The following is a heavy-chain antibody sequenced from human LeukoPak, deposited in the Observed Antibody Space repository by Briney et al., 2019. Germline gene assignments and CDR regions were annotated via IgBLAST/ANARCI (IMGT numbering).Heavy chain of an antibody. D-gene: IGHD4-23*01. CDR3: AGDYEGNLAFDI. CDR1: GFSFSKCS. Sequence: MPGGSLRPSCAASGFSFSKCSIDCVRQAPGEGPESVSSISSSTYIYYADSLEGRFTISRDNVRNSLYLQMNSLRAEDTAVYYCAGDYEGNLAFDIWGQGTMVTVSS. CDR2: ISSSTYI. J-gene: IGHJ3*02. V-gene: IGHV3-21*01.